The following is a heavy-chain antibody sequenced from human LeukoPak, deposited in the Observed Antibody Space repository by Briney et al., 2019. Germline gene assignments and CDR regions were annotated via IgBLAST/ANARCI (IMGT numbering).Heavy chain of an antibody. V-gene: IGHV3-20*04. J-gene: IGHJ6*03. CDR1: GFTFDDYG. Sequence: PGGSLRLSCAASGFTFDDYGMSWVRQAPGKGLEWVSGINWNGGSTGYADSVKGRFTISRDNAKNSLYLQTNSLRAEDTALYYCARRLTDYYYYYMDVWGKGTTVTVSS. CDR2: INWNGGST. CDR3: ARRLTDYYYYYMDV. D-gene: IGHD6-19*01.